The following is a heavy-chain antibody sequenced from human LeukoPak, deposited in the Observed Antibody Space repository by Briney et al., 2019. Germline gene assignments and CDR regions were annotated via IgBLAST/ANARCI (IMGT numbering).Heavy chain of an antibody. V-gene: IGHV1-18*01. CDR1: GYTFTSSG. CDR3: PRRISLGREFYFYY. CDR2: ISAYNGNT. D-gene: IGHD3-16*01. J-gene: IGHJ4*02. Sequence: ASVTVSCKASGYTFTSSGIIWVRQAPGQGLEWMGWISAYNGNTNYAQNLQGRLTMTAETSTRTAYMELRSLRSDDTPVNYCPRRISLGREFYFYYWGQGNLVTVSS.